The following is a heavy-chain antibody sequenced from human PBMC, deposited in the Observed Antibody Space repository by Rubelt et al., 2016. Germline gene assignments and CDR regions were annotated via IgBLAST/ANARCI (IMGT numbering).Heavy chain of an antibody. CDR2: ISYDGRNK. J-gene: IGHJ4*02. V-gene: IGHV3-30*03. D-gene: IGHD1-26*01. CDR3: ATSKVNSGSCGAVLDY. Sequence: GFTFSSCHMHWVRQAPGKGLEWVALISYDGRNKHYADSVKGRFTISRDNSKNTLDLQMNSLTSEDTAVYYCATSKVNSGSCGAVLDYWGQGALVIVSS. CDR1: GFTFSSCH.